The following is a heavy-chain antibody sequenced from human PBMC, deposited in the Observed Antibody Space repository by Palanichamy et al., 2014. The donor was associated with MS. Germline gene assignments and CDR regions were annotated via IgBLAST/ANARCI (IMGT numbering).Heavy chain of an antibody. CDR2: MNPNNGNT. CDR3: ARGDPADNWFDP. V-gene: IGHV1-8*01. J-gene: IGHJ5*02. CDR1: GYTFTNFD. Sequence: QVQLVQSGAEVKKPGASVKVSCEASGYTFTNFDINWVRQATGLGLEWMGWMNPNNGNTGYAQKFQGRVTMTRNTSIRTAYMELSSLRSEDMAVYYCARGDPADNWFDPWGQGTLVTVSS. D-gene: IGHD2-2*01.